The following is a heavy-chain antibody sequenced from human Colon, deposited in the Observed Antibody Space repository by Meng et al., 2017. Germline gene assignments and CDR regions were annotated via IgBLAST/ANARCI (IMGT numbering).Heavy chain of an antibody. J-gene: IGHJ5*02. CDR3: ARTAIRGVMDSGWFDP. D-gene: IGHD3-10*01. CDR2: IDWNGGST. V-gene: IGHV3-20*01. CDR1: GFTVDDYG. Sequence: EVQVGGSGGGGVLLGGSRRLSCVASGFTVDDYGVCWVRQEPGKGLDWVSGIDWNGGSTGYADSVKGLFTISRHNSNNSLYLQMNRLRAEDTALYHCARTAIRGVMDSGWFDPWGQGTLVTVSS.